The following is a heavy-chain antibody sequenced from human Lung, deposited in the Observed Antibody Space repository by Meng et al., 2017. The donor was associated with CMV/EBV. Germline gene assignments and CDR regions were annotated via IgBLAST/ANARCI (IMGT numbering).Heavy chain of an antibody. V-gene: IGHV1-18*01. D-gene: IGHD6-13*01. CDR1: GYTLTTYG. CDR2: ISGYNGNT. Sequence: ASVKVSCKASGYTLTTYGINWVRQAPGQGPEWMGWISGYNGNTKYAQKFQGRVTMTADTSTSTVYMELRSLTSDDTAVYYCARDAYFNTWYPNWFDPWGQGNXVTVDS. J-gene: IGHJ5*02. CDR3: ARDAYFNTWYPNWFDP.